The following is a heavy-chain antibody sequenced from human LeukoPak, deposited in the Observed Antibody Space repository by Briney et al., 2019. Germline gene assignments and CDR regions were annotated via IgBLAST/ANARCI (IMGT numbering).Heavy chain of an antibody. J-gene: IGHJ4*02. D-gene: IGHD3-10*01. V-gene: IGHV3-33*01. CDR2: IYTDGSTK. Sequence: GGSLRLSCAASGFIFSNSGMHWVRQAPGEGLEWVAVIYTDGSTKYYADSVKGRFTISRDSSQNTLHLQMNSLRAEDTAVYYCARNSGGRRYYFTDWGQGTLVTVSS. CDR3: ARNSGGRRYYFTD. CDR1: GFIFSNSG.